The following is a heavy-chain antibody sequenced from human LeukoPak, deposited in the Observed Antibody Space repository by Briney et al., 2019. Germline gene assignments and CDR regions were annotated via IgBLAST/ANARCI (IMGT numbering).Heavy chain of an antibody. CDR1: GFTFTNYW. D-gene: IGHD1-14*01. J-gene: IGHJ4*02. CDR3: TRDRSRAEDD. Sequence: GGSLRLSCAASGFTFTNYWMIWVRQAPGKGLEWVANINQGGSDKYYVDSVKGRFTISRDNANNLLYLQMNSLRGEDTAVYYCTRDRSRAEDDWGQGTLVTVSS. V-gene: IGHV3-7*01. CDR2: INQGGSDK.